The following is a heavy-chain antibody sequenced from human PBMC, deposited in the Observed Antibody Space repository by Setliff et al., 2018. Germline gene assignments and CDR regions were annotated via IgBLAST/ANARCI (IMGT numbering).Heavy chain of an antibody. CDR2: IDPNSRST. D-gene: IGHD5-18*01. Sequence: ASVKVSCKASGYTFTDYYIHWVRQAPGQGLEWMGWIDPNSRSTHYAQKFQGRVSMTRDTSISTAYMELSSLRSEDTAVYYCARAPLESGYNYGQGHYFDYWGQGTLVTVSS. J-gene: IGHJ4*02. CDR1: GYTFTDYY. CDR3: ARAPLESGYNYGQGHYFDY. V-gene: IGHV1-2*02.